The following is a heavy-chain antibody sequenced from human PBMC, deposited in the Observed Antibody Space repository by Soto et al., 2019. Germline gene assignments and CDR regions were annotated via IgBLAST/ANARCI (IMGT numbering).Heavy chain of an antibody. D-gene: IGHD6-13*01. Sequence: PEGSLRRSCVASGFSRSSNWMSWDSQAPGKGLERVANIKQDGSEKYYVDSVKGRFTISRDNAKNSLYLQMNSLRAEDTAVYYCARVGAGGNAAFYIWRQGTMFRVSS. CDR3: ARVGAGGNAAFYI. V-gene: IGHV3-7*03. CDR2: IKQDGSEK. CDR1: GFSRSSNW. J-gene: IGHJ3*02.